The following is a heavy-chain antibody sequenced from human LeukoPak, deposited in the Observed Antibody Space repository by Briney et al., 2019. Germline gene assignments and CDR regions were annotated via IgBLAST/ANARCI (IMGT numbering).Heavy chain of an antibody. CDR3: APTGRDDFLDWFDP. V-gene: IGHV1-69*13. D-gene: IGHD3-3*01. CDR2: IIPIFGTA. CDR1: GGTFSSYA. Sequence: SVKVSCKASGGTFSSYAISWVRQAPGQGLEWMGGIIPIFGTANYAQKFQGRVTITADESTSTAYMELSSLRSEDTAVYYCAPTGRDDFLDWFDPWGQGTLVTVSS. J-gene: IGHJ5*02.